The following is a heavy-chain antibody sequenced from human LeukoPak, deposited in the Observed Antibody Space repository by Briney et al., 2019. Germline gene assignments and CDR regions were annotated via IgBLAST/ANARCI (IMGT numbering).Heavy chain of an antibody. Sequence: GASVKVSCKASGGTFSSYAISWVRQAPGQGLEWMGGIIPIFGTANYAQKFQGRVTITADKSTSTAYMELSSLRSEDTAVYYCARLGYCSGGSCSLVGTFDYWGQGTLVTVSS. CDR3: ARLGYCSGGSCSLVGTFDY. CDR2: IIPIFGTA. V-gene: IGHV1-69*06. CDR1: GGTFSSYA. J-gene: IGHJ4*02. D-gene: IGHD2-15*01.